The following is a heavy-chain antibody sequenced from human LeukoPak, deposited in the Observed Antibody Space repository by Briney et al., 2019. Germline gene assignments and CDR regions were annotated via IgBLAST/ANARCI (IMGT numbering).Heavy chain of an antibody. J-gene: IGHJ4*02. D-gene: IGHD1-26*01. CDR2: IKEDGSEK. CDR1: GFTFSSFW. Sequence: GGSLRLSCAASGFTFSSFWMTWVRQAPGKGLEWVANIKEDGSEKHYVDSVKGRFTISRDNAKNTLYLQMNSLRAEDTTGYYWAREGGATGLIDYWGQGTLVSVSS. V-gene: IGHV3-7*04. CDR3: AREGGATGLIDY.